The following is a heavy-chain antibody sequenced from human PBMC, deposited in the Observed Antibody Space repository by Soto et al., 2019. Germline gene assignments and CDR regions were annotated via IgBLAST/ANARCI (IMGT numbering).Heavy chain of an antibody. CDR1: GVTFSSYG. J-gene: IGHJ4*02. CDR2: IWYDGSNK. Sequence: GGSLRLSCAASGVTFSSYGMHWVRQAPGKGLEWVAVIWYDGSNKYYADSVKGRFTISRDNSKNTLYLQMNSLRAEDTAVYYCARVHYPLGYCSSTSCYTPSAYFDYWGQGTLVTVS. CDR3: ARVHYPLGYCSSTSCYTPSAYFDY. D-gene: IGHD2-2*02. V-gene: IGHV3-33*08.